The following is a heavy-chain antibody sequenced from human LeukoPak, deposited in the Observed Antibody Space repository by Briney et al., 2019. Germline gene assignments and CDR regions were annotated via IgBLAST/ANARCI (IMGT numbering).Heavy chain of an antibody. CDR2: IWYGGSNK. V-gene: IGHV3-30*02. D-gene: IGHD4-17*01. J-gene: IGHJ4*02. Sequence: GGSLCLSCAASGFTFSSYSWHWVRQAPGKGLEWVAFIWYGGSNKYYADSVKDRFTISRENSKNTLYLQINRLIAEDTAVYYCAKDLFSLGPSYLTTGTLDYWGQGTLVTVSS. CDR1: GFTFSSYS. CDR3: AKDLFSLGPSYLTTGTLDY.